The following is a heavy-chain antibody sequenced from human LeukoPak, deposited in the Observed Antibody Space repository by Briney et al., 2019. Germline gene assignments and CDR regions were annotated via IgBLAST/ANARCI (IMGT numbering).Heavy chain of an antibody. Sequence: PSETLSLTCTVSGGSISSYYWSWIRQPPGKGLEWVSAISGSGSTYYADSVKGRFTISRDNSKNTLYLQMNSLRAEDTAVYYCAKQPPLSYYYDSSGYIWGQGTLVTVSS. J-gene: IGHJ4*02. CDR1: GGSISSYY. CDR3: AKQPPLSYYYDSSGYI. D-gene: IGHD3-22*01. V-gene: IGHV3-23*01. CDR2: ISGSGST.